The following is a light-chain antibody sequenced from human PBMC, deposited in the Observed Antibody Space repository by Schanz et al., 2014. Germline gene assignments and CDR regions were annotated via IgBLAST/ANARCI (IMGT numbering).Light chain of an antibody. CDR3: QQYGSLPRT. V-gene: IGKV3-11*01. Sequence: ETVLTQSPVTLSLSPGERATLSCRASQSVSSYLAWYQQKPGQAPRLLIYDASNRATGIPARFSGSGSGTDFTLTISRLEPEDFAVYYCQQYGSLPRTFGGGTNVEIK. J-gene: IGKJ4*01. CDR1: QSVSSY. CDR2: DAS.